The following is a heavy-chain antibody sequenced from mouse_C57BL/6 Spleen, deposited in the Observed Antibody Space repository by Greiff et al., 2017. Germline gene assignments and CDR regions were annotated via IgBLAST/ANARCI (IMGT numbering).Heavy chain of an antibody. J-gene: IGHJ2*01. CDR1: GYAFTNYL. CDR2: INPGSGGT. D-gene: IGHD1-1*01. CDR3: ARRDYGTSFDY. V-gene: IGHV1-54*01. Sequence: VQLQESGAELVRPGTSVKVSCKASGYAFTNYLIEWVKQRPGQGLEWIGVINPGSGGTNYNEKFKGKATLTADKSSSTAYMQLSSLTSEDSAVYFGARRDYGTSFDYWGQGTTLTVSS.